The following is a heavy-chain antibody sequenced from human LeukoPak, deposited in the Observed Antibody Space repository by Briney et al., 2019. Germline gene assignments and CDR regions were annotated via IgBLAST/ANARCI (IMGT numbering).Heavy chain of an antibody. V-gene: IGHV4-30-4*08. J-gene: IGHJ6*03. CDR3: ARDKIVVVPAAISSRRSYYMDV. CDR1: GGSITSDDYY. CDR2: IYYSGST. D-gene: IGHD2-2*02. Sequence: SETLSLTCTVSGGSITSDDYYWGWIRQPPGKGLEWIGSIYYSGSTYYNPSLKSRVTISVDTSKNQFSLKLSSVTAADTAVYYCARDKIVVVPAAISSRRSYYMDVWGKGTTVTVSS.